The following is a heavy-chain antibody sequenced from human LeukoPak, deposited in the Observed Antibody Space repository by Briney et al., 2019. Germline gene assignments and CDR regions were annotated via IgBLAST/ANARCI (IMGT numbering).Heavy chain of an antibody. CDR3: ARHIPSGSGSYYLPYYYYYMDV. Sequence: SQTLSLTCTVSGNSISSGDNYWSWIRQPAGKGLEWMGSIYYRGSTYYNPSLKSRVTISVDTSKNQFSLKLSSVTAADTAVYYCARHIPSGSGSYYLPYYYYYMDVWGKGTTVTISS. J-gene: IGHJ6*03. V-gene: IGHV4-30-2*03. CDR1: GNSISSGDNY. D-gene: IGHD3-10*01. CDR2: IYYRGST.